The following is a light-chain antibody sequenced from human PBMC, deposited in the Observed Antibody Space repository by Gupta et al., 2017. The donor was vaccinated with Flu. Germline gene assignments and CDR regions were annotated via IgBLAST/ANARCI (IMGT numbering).Light chain of an antibody. V-gene: IGKV2-28*01. J-gene: IGKJ1*01. CDR1: QTLLHSNGYIY. CDR2: LGS. CDR3: RQALQTPRT. Sequence: DIVMTQSPLSLPVTPGEPASISCRSSQTLLHSNGYIYLDWYLQKPGQSPQLLIYLGSNRASGVPDRFSGSGSGTDFTLRISRVEAEDVGVYYCRQALQTPRTCGQGTKVEIK.